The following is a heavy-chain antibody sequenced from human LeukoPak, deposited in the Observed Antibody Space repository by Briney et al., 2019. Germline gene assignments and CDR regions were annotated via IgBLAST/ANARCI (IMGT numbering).Heavy chain of an antibody. J-gene: IGHJ6*02. CDR1: GFTFSSYS. CDR2: ISYDGSNK. Sequence: PGRSLRLSCAASGFTFSSYSMHWVRQAPGKGLEWVAVISYDGSNKHYADSVKGRFTISRDNSKNTLYLQMNSLRAEDTAVYYCARARRLAVAGYRDYYYGMDVWGQGTTVTVSS. CDR3: ARARRLAVAGYRDYYYGMDV. D-gene: IGHD6-19*01. V-gene: IGHV3-30-3*01.